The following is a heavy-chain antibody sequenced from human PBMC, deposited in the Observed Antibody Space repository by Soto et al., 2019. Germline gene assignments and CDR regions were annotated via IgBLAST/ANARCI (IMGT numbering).Heavy chain of an antibody. J-gene: IGHJ5*02. V-gene: IGHV4-4*02. D-gene: IGHD3-10*01. CDR3: ARVFSGNKEWLGP. Sequence: QVQLQESGPGLVKPWGTLSLTCSVSGASISAGNWWTWVRQPPGMGLEWIGEIFDNDSTNYNPSLKSRVTISIDKSQNQISLKMTSVTAADTAVYYCARVFSGNKEWLGPWGQGTLVTVSS. CDR2: IFDNDST. CDR1: GASISAGNW.